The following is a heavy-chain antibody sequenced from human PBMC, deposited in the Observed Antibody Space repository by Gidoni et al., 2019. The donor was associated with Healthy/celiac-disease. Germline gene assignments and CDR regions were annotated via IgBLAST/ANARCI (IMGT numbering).Heavy chain of an antibody. D-gene: IGHD6-13*01. J-gene: IGHJ4*02. CDR2: ISYDGSNK. V-gene: IGHV3-30*01. CDR3: ARDWGGIAAAGTVDY. CDR1: GFTFSRYA. Sequence: QVQLVESGGGVVQPGRSLRLSCAAPGFTFSRYAMHWVRQAPGKGLEWVAVISYDGSNKYYADSVKGRFTISRVNSKNTLYLQMNSLRAEDTAVYYCARDWGGIAAAGTVDYWGQGTLVTVSS.